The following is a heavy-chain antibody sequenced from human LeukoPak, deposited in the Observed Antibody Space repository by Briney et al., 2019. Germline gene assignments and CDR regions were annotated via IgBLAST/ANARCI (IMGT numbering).Heavy chain of an antibody. Sequence: GASVKVSCKASGGTFSSYAISWVRQAPGQGLEWMGGIIPIFGTANYAQKFQGRVTITTDESTSTAYMELSSLRSEDTAVYYCARDHGPYSKKRLDPLYYYYMDVWGKGTTVTVSS. D-gene: IGHD4-11*01. V-gene: IGHV1-69*05. CDR3: ARDHGPYSKKRLDPLYYYYMDV. CDR1: GGTFSSYA. J-gene: IGHJ6*03. CDR2: IIPIFGTA.